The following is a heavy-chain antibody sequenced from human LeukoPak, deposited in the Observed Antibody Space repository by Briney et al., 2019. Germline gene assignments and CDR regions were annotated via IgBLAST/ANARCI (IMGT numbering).Heavy chain of an antibody. CDR3: ARDHAYDSSGYYYGQIDY. CDR2: ISAYNGNT. J-gene: IGHJ4*02. Sequence: ASVKVSCKASGYTFTSHDLSWVRQATGQGLEWMGWISAYNGNTNYAQTLQGRVTMTTDTSTTTAYMELRSLRSDDTAVYYCARDHAYDSSGYYYGQIDYWGQGTLVTVSS. D-gene: IGHD3-22*01. CDR1: GYTFTSHD. V-gene: IGHV1-18*01.